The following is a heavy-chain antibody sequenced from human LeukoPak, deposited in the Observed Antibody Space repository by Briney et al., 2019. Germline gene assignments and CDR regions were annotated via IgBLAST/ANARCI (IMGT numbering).Heavy chain of an antibody. Sequence: ASVKVSCKASGGTFSSYAISWVRQAPGQGLEWMGGIIPIFGTANYAQKFQGRVTITTDESTSTAYMELSSLRSEDTAVYYCATPINLRYFDWLRPGAYGAFDIWGQGTMVTVSS. J-gene: IGHJ3*02. CDR2: IIPIFGTA. CDR1: GGTFSSYA. V-gene: IGHV1-69*05. CDR3: ATPINLRYFDWLRPGAYGAFDI. D-gene: IGHD3-9*01.